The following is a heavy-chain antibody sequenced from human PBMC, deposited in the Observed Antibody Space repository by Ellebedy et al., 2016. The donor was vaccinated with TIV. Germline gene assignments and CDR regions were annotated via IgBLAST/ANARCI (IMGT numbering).Heavy chain of an antibody. CDR3: AREGGVDRGILYY. CDR1: GFTFGSYE. CDR2: ISSSGSTI. D-gene: IGHD3-10*01. V-gene: IGHV3-48*03. J-gene: IGHJ4*02. Sequence: GESLKISCAASGFTFGSYEMNSVRQAPGQGQEWVSYISSSGSTIYYADSVKGRFTISRDNAKKSLYLQMNSLRAEDTAVYHCAREGGVDRGILYYWGQGTLVTVSS.